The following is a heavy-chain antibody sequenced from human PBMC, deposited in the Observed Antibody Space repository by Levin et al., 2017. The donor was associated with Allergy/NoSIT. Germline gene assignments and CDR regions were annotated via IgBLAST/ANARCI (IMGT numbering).Heavy chain of an antibody. CDR3: ARSCGRFIWQCSFDP. J-gene: IGHJ5*02. CDR2: IYYSGST. V-gene: IGHV4-59*01. D-gene: IGHD1-26*01. CDR1: GGSISSYY. Sequence: SETLSLTCTVSGGSISSYYWSWIRQPPGKGLEWIGYIYYSGSTNYNPSLKSRVTISVDTSKNQFSLKLSSVTAADTAVYYCARSCGRFIWQCSFDPWGQGTLVTVSS.